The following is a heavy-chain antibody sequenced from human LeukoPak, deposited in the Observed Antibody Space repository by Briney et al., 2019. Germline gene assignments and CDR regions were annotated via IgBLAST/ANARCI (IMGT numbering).Heavy chain of an antibody. CDR1: GYTFTSYG. CDR2: ISAYNGNT. CDR3: ARSNYDILTGYVTDFDY. D-gene: IGHD3-9*01. J-gene: IGHJ4*02. V-gene: IGHV1-18*01. Sequence: GASVKVSCKASGYTFTSYGISWVRQAPGQGLEWMGWISAYNGNTNYAQKLQGRVTMTTDTSTSTAYMELRSLRSDDTAVYYCARSNYDILTGYVTDFDYWGQGTLVTVSS.